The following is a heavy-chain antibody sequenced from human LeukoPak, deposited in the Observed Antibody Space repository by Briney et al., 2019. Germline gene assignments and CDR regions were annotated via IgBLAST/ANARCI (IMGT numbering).Heavy chain of an antibody. CDR3: AGEKTTVTTFRYYYSGMDV. D-gene: IGHD4-17*01. CDR2: INHSGST. Sequence: PSETLSLTCAVYGGSFSGYYWNWIRQPPGKGLEWIGEINHSGSTNYNPSLKSRVTISVDTSKNQFSLKLTSVTAADTAVYFRAGEKTTVTTFRYYYSGMDVWGQGTTVTVSS. CDR1: GGSFSGYY. J-gene: IGHJ6*02. V-gene: IGHV4-34*01.